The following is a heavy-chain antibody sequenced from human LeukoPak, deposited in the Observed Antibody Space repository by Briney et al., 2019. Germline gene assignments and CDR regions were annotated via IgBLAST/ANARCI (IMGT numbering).Heavy chain of an antibody. J-gene: IGHJ5*02. Sequence: ASVKVSCKASGYTFTGYYMHWVRQAPGQGLEWMGWINPNSGDTNYAQKFQGRVTMTRDTSISTAYMELSRLRSDDPAVYYCARDRVGYCSGGSCYPNWFDPWGQGTLVTVSS. CDR2: INPNSGDT. CDR1: GYTFTGYY. D-gene: IGHD2-15*01. CDR3: ARDRVGYCSGGSCYPNWFDP. V-gene: IGHV1-2*02.